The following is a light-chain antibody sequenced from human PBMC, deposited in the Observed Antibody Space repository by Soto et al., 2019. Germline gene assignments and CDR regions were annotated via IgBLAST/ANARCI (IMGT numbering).Light chain of an antibody. CDR3: SSYTSSSTWV. V-gene: IGLV2-14*01. J-gene: IGLJ3*02. Sequence: QSALTQPASVSGSPGQSITISCTGTSSDVGNYNYVSWYQQHPGEAPKLMIYEVSNRPSGVSYRFSGSKSGNTASLTISGLQAEDEADYYCSSYTSSSTWVFGGGTQLTVL. CDR2: EVS. CDR1: SSDVGNYNY.